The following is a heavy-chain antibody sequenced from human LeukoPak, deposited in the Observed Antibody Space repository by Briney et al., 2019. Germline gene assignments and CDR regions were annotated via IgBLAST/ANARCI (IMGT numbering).Heavy chain of an antibody. D-gene: IGHD6-13*01. CDR1: GFTFSSYA. Sequence: GGSLRLSCAASGFTFSSYAMSWVRQAPGKGLEWVSAISGSGGSTYYAGSVKGRFTISRDNSKNTLYLQMNSLRAEDTAVYYCAKGSSSWYVGDYFDYWGQGTLVTVSS. J-gene: IGHJ4*02. V-gene: IGHV3-23*01. CDR2: ISGSGGST. CDR3: AKGSSSWYVGDYFDY.